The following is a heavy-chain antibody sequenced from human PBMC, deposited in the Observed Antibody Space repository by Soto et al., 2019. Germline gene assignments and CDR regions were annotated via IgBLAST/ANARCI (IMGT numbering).Heavy chain of an antibody. CDR1: GGSISSGVDY. Sequence: PSETLSLTCSVSGGSISSGVDYWSWIRQHPGKGLEWIGSISYTGSTYNSPSLKSRVTISVDTSKNQFSLKLSSVTAADTAVYYCAREHYFGSGSNYGMDVWGQGTTVTVSS. D-gene: IGHD3-10*01. CDR3: AREHYFGSGSNYGMDV. J-gene: IGHJ6*02. V-gene: IGHV4-31*03. CDR2: ISYTGST.